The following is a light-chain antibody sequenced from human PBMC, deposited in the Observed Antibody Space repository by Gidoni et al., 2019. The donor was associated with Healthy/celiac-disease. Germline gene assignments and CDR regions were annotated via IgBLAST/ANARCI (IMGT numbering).Light chain of an antibody. V-gene: IGLV3-21*02. CDR2: DDS. Sequence: HVLTQPPSAPVAPGQTASITCGGNNIGSKSVHWYQQKPGQAPVLVVYDDSDRPSGIPERFSGSNSGNTATLTISRVEAGDEADYYCQVWDSSSDHVVFGGGTKLNVL. J-gene: IGLJ2*01. CDR3: QVWDSSSDHVV. CDR1: NIGSKS.